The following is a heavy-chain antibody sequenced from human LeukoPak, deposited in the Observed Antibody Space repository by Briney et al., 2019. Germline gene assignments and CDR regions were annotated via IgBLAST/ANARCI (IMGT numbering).Heavy chain of an antibody. Sequence: GGSLRLSCAASGFIFSQYSMNWVHQAPGKGLEWVSHIRSSSETFYADSVKGRFTISRDNARNSLYLQMNNLRGEDTAIYYCARDAGNSGYGCDLWGQGTLVTVSS. J-gene: IGHJ5*02. V-gene: IGHV3-48*01. CDR1: GFIFSQYS. CDR2: IRSSSET. D-gene: IGHD5-12*01. CDR3: ARDAGNSGYGCDL.